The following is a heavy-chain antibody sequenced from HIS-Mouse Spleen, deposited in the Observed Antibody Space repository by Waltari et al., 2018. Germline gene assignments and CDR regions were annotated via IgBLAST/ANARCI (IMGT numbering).Heavy chain of an antibody. J-gene: IGHJ2*01. V-gene: IGHV4-39*07. CDR2: IYYSGST. Sequence: QLQLQESGPGLVKPSEALSLTCTVPGGSISSSSYHWGWSRQPPGKGLEWIGSIYYSGSTDYNPSLKSRVTISVDTSKNQFSLKLSSVTAADTAVYYCAREIPYSSSWYDWYFDLWGRGTLVTVSS. D-gene: IGHD6-13*01. CDR3: AREIPYSSSWYDWYFDL. CDR1: GGSISSSSYH.